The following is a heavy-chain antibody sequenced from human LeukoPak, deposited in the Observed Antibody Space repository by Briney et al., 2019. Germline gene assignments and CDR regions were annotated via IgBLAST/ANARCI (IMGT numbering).Heavy chain of an antibody. V-gene: IGHV3-21*01. CDR2: ISSSSSYI. Sequence: PGGFLRLSCAASGFTFSSYSMNWVRQAPGKGLEWVSSISSSSSYIYYADSVKGRFTISRDNAKNSLYLQMNSLRAEDTAVYYCARASGEWIVALDYWGQGTLVTVSS. J-gene: IGHJ4*02. D-gene: IGHD3-16*01. CDR3: ARASGEWIVALDY. CDR1: GFTFSSYS.